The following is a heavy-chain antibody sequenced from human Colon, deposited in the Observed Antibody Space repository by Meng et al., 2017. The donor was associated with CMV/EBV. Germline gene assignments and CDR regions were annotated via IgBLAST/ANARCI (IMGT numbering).Heavy chain of an antibody. CDR3: AKYCSSGACLDY. V-gene: IGHV3-74*03. J-gene: IGHJ4*02. D-gene: IGHD2-2*01. CDR1: GFTFIDYW. CDR2: IKYDGRST. Sequence: SCAASGFTFIDYWMHWVRQAPGKGLVWVSRIKYDGRSTTYADSVKRRFTISRDNAQNTVYLQMNSLRAEDTAVYYCAKYCSSGACLDYWGQGTLVTVSS.